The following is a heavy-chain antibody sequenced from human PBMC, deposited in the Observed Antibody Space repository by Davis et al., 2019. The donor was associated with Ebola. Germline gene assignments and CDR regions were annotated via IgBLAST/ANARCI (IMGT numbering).Heavy chain of an antibody. CDR1: GGSISSYY. D-gene: IGHD4-11*01. Sequence: PGGSLRLSCTVSGGSISSYYWSWIRQPPGKGLEWIGYIYYSGSTNYNPSLKSRVTISVDTSKNQFSLKLSSVTAADTAVYYCARKPTLYYYYGMDVWGKGTTVTVSS. J-gene: IGHJ6*04. V-gene: IGHV4-59*01. CDR2: IYYSGST. CDR3: ARKPTLYYYYGMDV.